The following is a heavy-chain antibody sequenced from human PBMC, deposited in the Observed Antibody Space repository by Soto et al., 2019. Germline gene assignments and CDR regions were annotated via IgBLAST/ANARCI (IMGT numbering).Heavy chain of an antibody. V-gene: IGHV3-30-3*01. J-gene: IGHJ6*02. CDR1: GFTFSSYA. D-gene: IGHD1-26*01. CDR3: ARDVESGSSQYYYYYYGMDV. CDR2: ISYDGSNK. Sequence: LRLSCAASGFTFSSYAMHWVRQAPGKGLEWVAVISYDGSNKYYADSVKGRFTISRDNSKNTLYLQMNSLRAEDTAVYYCARDVESGSSQYYYYYYGMDVWGQGTTVTVYS.